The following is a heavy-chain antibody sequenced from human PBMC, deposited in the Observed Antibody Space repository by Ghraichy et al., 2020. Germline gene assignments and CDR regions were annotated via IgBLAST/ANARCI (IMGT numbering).Heavy chain of an antibody. CDR1: GFTFSDYW. CDR3: ARDSTPNFFDTRYYDAFDF. D-gene: IGHD3-22*01. V-gene: IGHV3-7*03. CDR2: IKEDGSLK. Sequence: GGSLRLSCAASGFTFSDYWMTWVRQAPGKGLEWVANIKEDGSLKYYVDSVKGRFTISRDNAKNSLSLQMNSLRAEDTAVYYCARDSTPNFFDTRYYDAFDFWGQGTMVTVSS. J-gene: IGHJ3*01.